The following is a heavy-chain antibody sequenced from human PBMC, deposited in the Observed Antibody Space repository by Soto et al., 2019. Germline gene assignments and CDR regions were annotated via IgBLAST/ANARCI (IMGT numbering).Heavy chain of an antibody. Sequence: GASVKVSCKASGYTFTSYAMHWVRQAPGQRLEWMGWINANSGGTNYAQKFQGRVTMTRDTSASTAYMELSRLRSDDTAVYYCARASTSCYGRFDYWGQGTLVTVSS. D-gene: IGHD2-2*01. V-gene: IGHV1-2*02. CDR1: GYTFTSYA. CDR3: ARASTSCYGRFDY. CDR2: INANSGGT. J-gene: IGHJ4*02.